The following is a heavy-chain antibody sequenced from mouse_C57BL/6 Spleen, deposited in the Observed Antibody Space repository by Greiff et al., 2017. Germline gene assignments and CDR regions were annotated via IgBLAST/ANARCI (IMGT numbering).Heavy chain of an antibody. CDR2: ISSGGSYT. J-gene: IGHJ1*03. V-gene: IGHV5-6*02. CDR3: ARPYSRYFDV. D-gene: IGHD2-12*01. CDR1: GFTFSSSG. Sequence: DVKLQESGGDLVKPGGSLKLSCAASGFTFSSSGMSWVRQTPDKRLEWVATISSGGSYTYYPDSVKGRFTISRDNAKNTLYLQMSSLKSEDTAMYYCARPYSRYFDVWGTGTTVTVSS.